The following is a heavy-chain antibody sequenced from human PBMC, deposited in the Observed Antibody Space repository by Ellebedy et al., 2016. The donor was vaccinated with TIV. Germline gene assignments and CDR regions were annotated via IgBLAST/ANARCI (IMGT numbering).Heavy chain of an antibody. CDR3: ARGHDSAY. J-gene: IGHJ4*02. V-gene: IGHV3-7*01. Sequence: GGSLRLSCAASGFTFSTYSINWVRQAPGKGLEWVANIKQDGSEKYYVDSVKGRFTISRDNAKDTVYLQMNSLRAEDTAVYYCARGHDSAYWGQGTLVTVSS. CDR1: GFTFSTYS. CDR2: IKQDGSEK. D-gene: IGHD1-26*01.